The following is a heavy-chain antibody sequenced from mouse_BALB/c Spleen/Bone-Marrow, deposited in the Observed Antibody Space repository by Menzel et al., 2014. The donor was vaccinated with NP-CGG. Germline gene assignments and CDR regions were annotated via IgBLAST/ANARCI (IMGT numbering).Heavy chain of an antibody. CDR1: GFSLTSYG. CDR2: IWAGGST. CDR3: ASPIYYDYPLFAY. Sequence: VNLVESGPGLVAPSQSLSITCTVSGFSLTSYGVHWVRQPPEKGLEWLGVIWAGGSTNYNSALMSRLSISKDNSKSQVFLKMNSLQTDDTAMCYCASPIYYDYPLFAYWGQGTLVTVSA. J-gene: IGHJ3*01. D-gene: IGHD2-4*01. V-gene: IGHV2-9*02.